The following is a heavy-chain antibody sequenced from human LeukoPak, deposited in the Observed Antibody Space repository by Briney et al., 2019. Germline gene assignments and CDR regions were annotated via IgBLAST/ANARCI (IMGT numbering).Heavy chain of an antibody. Sequence: PSETLSLTCAVYGGSFSGYYWSWIRQPPGKGLEWIGEINHSGSTNYNPSLKSRVTMSVDTSKNQFSLKLSSVTAADTAVYYCATLKGDCSSTSCYHDAFDIWGQGTMVIVSS. D-gene: IGHD2-2*01. J-gene: IGHJ3*02. CDR2: INHSGST. CDR3: ATLKGDCSSTSCYHDAFDI. V-gene: IGHV4-34*01. CDR1: GGSFSGYY.